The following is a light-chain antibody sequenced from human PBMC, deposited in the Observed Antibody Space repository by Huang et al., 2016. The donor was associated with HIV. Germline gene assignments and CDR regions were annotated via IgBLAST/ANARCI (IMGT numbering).Light chain of an antibody. CDR2: GAS. V-gene: IGKV3-15*01. CDR1: QSVTPN. CDR3: QQYNYWPQT. J-gene: IGKJ1*01. Sequence: EIVMTQSPATLSVSPGERATLSCRASQSVTPNLAWYQQKPGQAPGLLIYGASTRATGIPARFSGSGSGTEFTLTISSLQSEDFAVFYCQQYNYWPQTFGQGTKVEIK.